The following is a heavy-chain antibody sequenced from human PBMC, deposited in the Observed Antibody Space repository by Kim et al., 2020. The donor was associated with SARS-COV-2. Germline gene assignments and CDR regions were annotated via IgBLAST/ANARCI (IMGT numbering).Heavy chain of an antibody. V-gene: IGHV1-3*01. CDR2: INAGNGDT. CDR3: ARAWQLLGNLFDP. CDR1: GYTFTSYK. J-gene: IGHJ5*02. Sequence: ASVKVSCRTSGYTFTSYKMHCVRQAPGRRLEWMGWINAGNGDTMYSQNLRERFTITKDTSARTAYMELSSLRSEDTAVYYCARAWQLLGNLFDPWGQGTLVTVSS. D-gene: IGHD2-15*01.